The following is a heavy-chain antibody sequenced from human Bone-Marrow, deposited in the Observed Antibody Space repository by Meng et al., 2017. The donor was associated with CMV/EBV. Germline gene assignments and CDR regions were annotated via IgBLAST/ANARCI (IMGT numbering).Heavy chain of an antibody. Sequence: ASVKVSCKASGYTFTGYYMNWVRQAPGQGLEWMGWINPNSGGTNYAQKFQGRVTMTRDTSISTAYMELSRLRSDDTAVYYCARVSGYCSGGTCPFDYWGQGTRVTVSS. J-gene: IGHJ4*02. D-gene: IGHD2-15*01. CDR2: INPNSGGT. CDR1: GYTFTGYY. V-gene: IGHV1-2*02. CDR3: ARVSGYCSGGTCPFDY.